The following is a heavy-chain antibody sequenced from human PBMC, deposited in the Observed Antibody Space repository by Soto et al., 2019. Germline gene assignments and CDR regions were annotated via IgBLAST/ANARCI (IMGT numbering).Heavy chain of an antibody. V-gene: IGHV4-59*01. CDR3: ARGTSWLYDDY. CDR1: GGSISSYY. D-gene: IGHD3-16*02. J-gene: IGHJ4*02. CDR2: IYYSGST. Sequence: QVQLQESGPGLVKPSETLSLTCTVSGGSISSYYWSWIRQPPGKGLEWIGYIYYSGSTNYNPSLKSRVTISVDTSKIQFSMKLSSVTAADTAVHDCARGTSWLYDDYWGQGTLVTVSS.